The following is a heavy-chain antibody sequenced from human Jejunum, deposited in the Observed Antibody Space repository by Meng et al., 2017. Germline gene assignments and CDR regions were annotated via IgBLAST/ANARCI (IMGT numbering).Heavy chain of an antibody. CDR3: ARDRLSVADSQYFDH. Sequence: QVQLVESGGGLVKPGGSLRLSCATSEFTFSDYYMNWIRQAPGKGLEWVSFISGSGNTIYYADSVKGRFTISRDNAKNSLYLQMNSLRAEDTAVYYCARDRLSVADSQYFDHWGQGTLVTVSS. V-gene: IGHV3-11*01. CDR1: EFTFSDYY. CDR2: ISGSGNTI. J-gene: IGHJ4*02. D-gene: IGHD6-19*01.